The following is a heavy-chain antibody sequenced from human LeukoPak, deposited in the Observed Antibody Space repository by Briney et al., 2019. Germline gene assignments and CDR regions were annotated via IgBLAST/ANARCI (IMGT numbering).Heavy chain of an antibody. CDR1: GFTFSSYA. CDR2: ITSSGGST. V-gene: IGHV3-23*01. Sequence: GGSLRLSCEASGFTFSSYAMSWVRQAPGKGLEWVSAITSSGGSTYYADSVKGRFTISRDNSKNTLYLQMNSLRAEDTAVYYCARRAGAYSHPYDYWGQGTLVTVSS. CDR3: ARRAGAYSHPYDY. J-gene: IGHJ4*02. D-gene: IGHD4/OR15-4a*01.